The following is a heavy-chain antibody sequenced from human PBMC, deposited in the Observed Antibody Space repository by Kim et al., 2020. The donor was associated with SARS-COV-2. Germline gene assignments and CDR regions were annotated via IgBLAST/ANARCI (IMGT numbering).Heavy chain of an antibody. J-gene: IGHJ4*02. CDR1: GFTFSSYS. CDR2: ISSSSSYI. CDR3: ARDEVVGRFGEFIPAHY. Sequence: GGSLRLSCAASGFTFSSYSMNWVRQAPGKGLEWVSSISSSSSYIYYADSVKGRFTISRDNAKNSLYLQMNSLRAEDTAVYYCARDEVVGRFGEFIPAHYWGQGTLVTVSS. V-gene: IGHV3-21*01. D-gene: IGHD3-10*01.